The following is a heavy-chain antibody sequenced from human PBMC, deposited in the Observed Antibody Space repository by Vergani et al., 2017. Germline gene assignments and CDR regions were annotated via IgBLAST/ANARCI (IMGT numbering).Heavy chain of an antibody. CDR3: ARIPLYSSSSSYFDY. CDR2: INAGNGNT. D-gene: IGHD6-13*01. J-gene: IGHJ4*02. V-gene: IGHV1-3*01. Sequence: QVQLVQSGAEVKKPGASVKVSCKASGYTFTSYAMHWVRQAPGQRLEWMGWINAGNGNTKYSQKFQGRVTITRDTSASTAYMELSSQRSEDTAVYYCARIPLYSSSSSYFDYWGQGTLVTVSS. CDR1: GYTFTSYA.